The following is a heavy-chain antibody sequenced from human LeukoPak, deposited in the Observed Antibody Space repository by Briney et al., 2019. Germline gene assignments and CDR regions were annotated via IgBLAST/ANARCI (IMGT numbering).Heavy chain of an antibody. CDR1: GLTFISYG. CDR3: AREYREVVVIFAFDI. D-gene: IGHD3-22*01. J-gene: IGHJ3*02. CDR2: IWYDGSNK. Sequence: PGRSLRLSCAASGLTFISYGMHWVRQAPGKGLEWVAAIWYDGSNKYYADSVKGRFTISRDNSKNTLYLQMNSLRAEDTAVYYCAREYREVVVIFAFDIWGQGTMVTVSS. V-gene: IGHV3-33*01.